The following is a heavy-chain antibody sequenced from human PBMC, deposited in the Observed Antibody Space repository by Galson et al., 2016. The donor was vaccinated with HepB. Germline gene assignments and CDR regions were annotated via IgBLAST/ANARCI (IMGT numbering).Heavy chain of an antibody. CDR1: GDSISSTFYY. CDR2: IFHTGST. D-gene: IGHD6-19*01. J-gene: IGHJ5*02. V-gene: IGHV4-39*07. CDR3: ARDGAVASISPYNWFDP. Sequence: SETLSLTCTVSGDSISSTFYYWGWIRQPPGKGLEWIGSIFHTGSTNYNPSLKTRVTISVDTSRNQFSLKVNSVTAADTAVYYYARDGAVASISPYNWFDPWGQGTLVTVSS.